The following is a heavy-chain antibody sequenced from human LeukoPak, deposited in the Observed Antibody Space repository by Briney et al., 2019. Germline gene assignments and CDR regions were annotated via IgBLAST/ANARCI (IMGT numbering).Heavy chain of an antibody. CDR1: GGSIGSSTSY. CDR3: ARDLRDYYDSSGYFNLGAFDI. D-gene: IGHD3-22*01. CDR2: IYYSGST. J-gene: IGHJ3*02. Sequence: SETLSLTCTVSGGSIGSSTSYWGWIRQPPGKGLEWIGSIYYSGSTYYNPSLKSRVTISVDTSKNQFSLKLSSVTAADTAVYYCARDLRDYYDSSGYFNLGAFDIWGQGTMVTVSS. V-gene: IGHV4-39*07.